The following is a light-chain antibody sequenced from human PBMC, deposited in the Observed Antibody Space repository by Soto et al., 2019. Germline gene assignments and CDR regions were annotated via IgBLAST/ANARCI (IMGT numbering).Light chain of an antibody. CDR1: QSISSY. Sequence: DIQMTHSPSSLSASVGDRVTVTCRASQSISSYLNWYQQIPGRAPKLLIYAASSLQTGVPSRFSGSGSGTDFTLTISSLQPEDFATYYCQQSYSTLTWTFGQGTKVDIK. CDR2: AAS. CDR3: QQSYSTLTWT. J-gene: IGKJ1*01. V-gene: IGKV1-39*01.